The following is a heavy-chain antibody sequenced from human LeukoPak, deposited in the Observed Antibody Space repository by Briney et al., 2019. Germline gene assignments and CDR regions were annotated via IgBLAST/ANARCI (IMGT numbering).Heavy chain of an antibody. J-gene: IGHJ4*02. D-gene: IGHD3-16*01. Sequence: YLHGVRQAPGQGLEWMAWINPNSGGTNYAQNFQGRVTVTMDTSISTAYMELSRLRSDDTAVYYCARGGGLDYWGQGTLVTVSS. CDR1: Y. CDR2: INPNSGGT. CDR3: ARGGGLDY. V-gene: IGHV1-2*02.